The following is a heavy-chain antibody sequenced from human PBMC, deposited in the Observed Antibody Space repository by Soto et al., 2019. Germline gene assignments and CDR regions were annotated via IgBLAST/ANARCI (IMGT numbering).Heavy chain of an antibody. CDR1: GYTFTSYA. Sequence: ASVKVSCKASGYTFTSYAMHWVRQAPGQRLEWMGWINAGNGNTKYSQKFQGRVTITRDTSASTAYMELSSLRSEDTAVYYCASTLTRSGYGSSSHLRNYYYYYGMDVWGQGTTATVSS. CDR3: ASTLTRSGYGSSSHLRNYYYYYGMDV. J-gene: IGHJ6*02. V-gene: IGHV1-3*01. D-gene: IGHD5-12*01. CDR2: INAGNGNT.